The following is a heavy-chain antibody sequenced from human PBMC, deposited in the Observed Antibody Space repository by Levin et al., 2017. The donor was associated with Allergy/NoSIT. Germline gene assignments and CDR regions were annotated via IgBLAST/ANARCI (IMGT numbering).Heavy chain of an antibody. CDR1: GGSVSSGSYY. CDR2: IYYSGST. CDR3: ARDSWATRYFDY. D-gene: IGHD5-12*01. V-gene: IGHV4-61*01. J-gene: IGHJ4*02. Sequence: GSLRLSCTVSGGSVSSGSYYWSWIRQPPGKGLEWIGYIYYSGSTNYNPSLKSRVTISVDTSKNQFSLKLSSVTAADTAVYYCARDSWATRYFDYWGQGTLVTVSS.